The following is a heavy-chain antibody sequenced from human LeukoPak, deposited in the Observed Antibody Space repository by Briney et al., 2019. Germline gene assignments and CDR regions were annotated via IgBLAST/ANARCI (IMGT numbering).Heavy chain of an antibody. CDR1: GYTFTGYY. V-gene: IGHV1-2*02. CDR2: INPNSGGT. J-gene: IGHJ4*02. CDR3: ASTSKVVVTYYFDY. D-gene: IGHD3-22*01. Sequence: GASVKVSCKASGYTFTGYYMHWVRQAPGQGLEWMGWINPNSGGTNYAQKFQGRVTKTRDTSISTAYMELSRLRSDDTAVYYCASTSKVVVTYYFDYWGQGTLVTVSS.